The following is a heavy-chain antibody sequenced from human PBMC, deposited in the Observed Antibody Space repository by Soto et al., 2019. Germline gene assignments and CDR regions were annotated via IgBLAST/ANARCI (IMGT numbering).Heavy chain of an antibody. D-gene: IGHD6-19*01. CDR3: ASPHFGGVAGTEAFDI. J-gene: IGHJ3*02. CDR2: ITPFNGNT. V-gene: IGHV1-45*02. CDR1: XYPFTYRX. Sequence: VKVSCKASXYPFTYRXXXXXXQAPGQALEXMGWITPFNGNTNYAQKFQDRVTITRDRSXSXXXMELSSLRSEDTAMYYCASPHFGGVAGTEAFDIWGQGTMVTVS.